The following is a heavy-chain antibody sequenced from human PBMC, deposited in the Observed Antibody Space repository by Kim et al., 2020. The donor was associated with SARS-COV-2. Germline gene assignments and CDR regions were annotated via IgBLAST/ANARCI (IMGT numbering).Heavy chain of an antibody. D-gene: IGHD3-3*01. CDR3: ARERGFELTIFGVVMVYYGLDG. J-gene: IGHJ6*02. Sequence: ASVKVSCKASGYTFTSYYMHWVRQAPGQGLEWMGIINPSGGSTSYAQKFQGRVTMTRDTSTSTVYMELSSLRSEDTAVYYCARERGFELTIFGVVMVYYGLDGWGQGTTVPVSS. V-gene: IGHV1-46*01. CDR2: INPSGGST. CDR1: GYTFTSYY.